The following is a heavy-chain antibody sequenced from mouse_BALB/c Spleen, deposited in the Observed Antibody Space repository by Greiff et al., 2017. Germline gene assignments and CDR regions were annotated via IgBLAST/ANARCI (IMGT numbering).Heavy chain of an antibody. V-gene: IGHV5-17*02. Sequence: EVHLVESGGGLVQPGGSRKLSCAASGFTFSSFGMHWVRQAPEKGLEWVAYISSGSSTIYYADTVKGRFTISRDNPKNTLFLQMTSLRSEDTAMYYCAREGYYYGSSWFAYWGQGTLVTVSA. D-gene: IGHD1-1*01. J-gene: IGHJ3*01. CDR3: AREGYYYGSSWFAY. CDR1: GFTFSSFG. CDR2: ISSGSSTI.